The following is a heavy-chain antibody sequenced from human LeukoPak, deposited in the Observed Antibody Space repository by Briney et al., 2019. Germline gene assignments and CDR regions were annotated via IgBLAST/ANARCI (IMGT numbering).Heavy chain of an antibody. V-gene: IGHV1-46*01. CDR2: INPSGGST. D-gene: IGHD3-22*01. CDR1: GYTFTSYY. Sequence: ASVKVSCKASGYTFTSYYMHWVRQAPGQGLEWMGIINPSGGSTSYAQKFQGRVTMTRDTSTSTVYMELSSLRSKDTAVYYCARDRYYYDSSGYQPLDYWGQGTLVTVSS. J-gene: IGHJ4*02. CDR3: ARDRYYYDSSGYQPLDY.